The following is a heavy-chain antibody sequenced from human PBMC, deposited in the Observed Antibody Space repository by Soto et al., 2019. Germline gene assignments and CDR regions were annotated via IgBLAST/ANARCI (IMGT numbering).Heavy chain of an antibody. V-gene: IGHV4-30-2*01. Sequence: QLQLQESGSGLVKPSQTLSLTCAVSGGSISSGGYSWSWIRQPPGKGLEWIGYIYHSGSTYYNPSLQSRVTISVDRSKNQCSPNLSSVTAADTAVYYCARGMTTVTTYDYWGPGTLVTVSS. J-gene: IGHJ4*02. CDR3: ARGMTTVTTYDY. CDR1: GGSISSGGYS. CDR2: IYHSGST. D-gene: IGHD4-4*01.